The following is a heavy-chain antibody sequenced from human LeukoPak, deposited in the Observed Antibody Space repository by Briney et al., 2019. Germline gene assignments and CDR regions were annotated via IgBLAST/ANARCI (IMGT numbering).Heavy chain of an antibody. CDR1: GFTFSTYA. Sequence: GGSLRLSRAASGFTFSTYAMNWVRQAPGKRLEWVSGISGSGGSTYYADSVKGRFTISRDNSKNTLYLQMSSLRADDTAVYYCAAPQYCSSTSCYLLYYYGMDVWGKGTTVTVSS. J-gene: IGHJ6*04. CDR3: AAPQYCSSTSCYLLYYYGMDV. D-gene: IGHD2-2*01. CDR2: ISGSGGST. V-gene: IGHV3-23*01.